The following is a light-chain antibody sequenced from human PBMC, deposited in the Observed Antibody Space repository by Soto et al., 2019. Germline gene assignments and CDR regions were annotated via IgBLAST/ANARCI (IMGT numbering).Light chain of an antibody. V-gene: IGLV2-14*01. J-gene: IGLJ1*01. Sequence: QSVLTQPASVSGSPGQSITISCSGTSSDVGTYKYVSWYQQHPGKAPKLMIYEVSYRPSGVSNRFSGSKSGNTASLTISVLQAEDEADYYCSSYTSSSTLFGTGTKVTVL. CDR1: SSDVGTYKY. CDR2: EVS. CDR3: SSYTSSSTL.